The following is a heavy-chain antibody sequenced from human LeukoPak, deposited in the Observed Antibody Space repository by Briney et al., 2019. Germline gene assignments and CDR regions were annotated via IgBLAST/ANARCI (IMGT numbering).Heavy chain of an antibody. Sequence: ASVKVSCKASGYTFTSYGISWVRQAPGQGLDWMGWISAYNGNTNYAQKLQGRVTMTTDTSTSTAYMELRSLRSDDTAVYYCARDPDIVVVPAAITPHFDYWGQGTLVTVSS. CDR2: ISAYNGNT. J-gene: IGHJ4*02. D-gene: IGHD2-2*02. CDR3: ARDPDIVVVPAAITPHFDY. CDR1: GYTFTSYG. V-gene: IGHV1-18*01.